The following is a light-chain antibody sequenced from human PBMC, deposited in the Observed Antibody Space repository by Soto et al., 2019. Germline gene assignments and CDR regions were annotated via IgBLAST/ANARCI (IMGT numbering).Light chain of an antibody. J-gene: IGLJ1*01. Sequence: QSALTQPPSASGSPGQSVTIPCTGASSDVIGYDYVSWYQQYPGKAPKLMIYEVIKRPSGVPDRFSGSKSGNTASLTVSGLQTEDEADYYCSSYTSSSTLCVFGTGTKLTVL. V-gene: IGLV2-8*01. CDR2: EVI. CDR1: SSDVIGYDY. CDR3: SSYTSSSTLCV.